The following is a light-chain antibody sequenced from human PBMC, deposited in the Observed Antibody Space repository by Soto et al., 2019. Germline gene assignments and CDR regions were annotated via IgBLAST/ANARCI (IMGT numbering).Light chain of an antibody. CDR1: QSIRSW. CDR2: DAY. J-gene: IGKJ4*02. V-gene: IGKV1-5*01. Sequence: DIQMTQSPSILSASVGDRVTITCRASQSIRSWLAWYQQKPGKAPKLLIYDAYSLESGVPSRFSGRRSGTEFTLTIAGLQPEDFATYDCQQYESESPLTFGGGTKVEIK. CDR3: QQYESESPLT.